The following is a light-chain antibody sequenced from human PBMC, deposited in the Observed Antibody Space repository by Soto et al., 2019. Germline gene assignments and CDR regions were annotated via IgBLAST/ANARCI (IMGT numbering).Light chain of an antibody. CDR3: QKYNSYLWT. CDR1: QSISNW. V-gene: IGKV1-5*01. J-gene: IGKJ1*01. CDR2: DAS. Sequence: DIQMTQSASTLARSVGDRVTITCRASQSISNWLAWYQQKPGKAPKLXIYDASSLESGVPSRFSGSGAGTDFTLTISSLQPDDFATYYCQKYNSYLWTFGQGTQVDIK.